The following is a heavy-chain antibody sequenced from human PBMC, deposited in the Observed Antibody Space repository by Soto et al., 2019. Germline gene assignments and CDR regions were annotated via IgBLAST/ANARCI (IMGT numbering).Heavy chain of an antibody. CDR2: INAGNGNT. V-gene: IGHV1-3*01. CDR1: GYTFISYA. D-gene: IGHD2-15*01. Sequence: QVQLVQSGAEVKKPGASVKVSCKASGYTFISYAIHWVGQAPGQRLEWMGWINAGNGNTKYSQKYTGRVTLPRDPSASTAYMELSSLRSEDTAVYYCARGPGGPDGPGDYWGQGTLVTVSS. J-gene: IGHJ4*02. CDR3: ARGPGGPDGPGDY.